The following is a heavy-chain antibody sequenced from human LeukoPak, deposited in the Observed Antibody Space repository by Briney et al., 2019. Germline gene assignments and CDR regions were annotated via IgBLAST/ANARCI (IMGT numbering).Heavy chain of an antibody. CDR1: GITFTIDG. Sequence: GRSLRLSCAASGITFTIDGMHWVRQAPGKGLGWVALISYDGSIKYCADSVKGRFTTSRDNSKNTLYLQMNSLRPEDTAVYFCAREGYSYGFDYWGQGALVTVSS. CDR2: ISYDGSIK. J-gene: IGHJ4*02. V-gene: IGHV3-30*03. D-gene: IGHD5-18*01. CDR3: AREGYSYGFDY.